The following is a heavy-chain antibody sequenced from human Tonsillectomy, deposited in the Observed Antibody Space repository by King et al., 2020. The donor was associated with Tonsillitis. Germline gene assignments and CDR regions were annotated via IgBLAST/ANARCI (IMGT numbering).Heavy chain of an antibody. V-gene: IGHV5-10-1*03. CDR2: IDPSESFS. CDR3: ATTVDSSGFYFRDAFDI. Sequence: QLVQSGAEVKKPGESLRISCKASGYSFTNNWVTWVRQMPGKGLEWMGNIDPSESFSTYSPSFQGHVSISVDKSITTAYLQWSSLKASDTAMDYCATTVDSSGFYFRDAFDIWGQGTMVTVSS. J-gene: IGHJ3*02. D-gene: IGHD3-22*01. CDR1: GYSFTNNW.